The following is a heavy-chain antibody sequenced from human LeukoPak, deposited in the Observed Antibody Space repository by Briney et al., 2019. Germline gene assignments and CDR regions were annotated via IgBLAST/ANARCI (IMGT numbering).Heavy chain of an antibody. Sequence: SETPSLTCSVSGGSISSSSYFWAWVRQPPGKGLEWIASISYSGNTYYNPSLKSRVTISLDASKNQFFLRVTSVTAADSAIYYCAIPPPRRSSGYYPFDYWGQGTLVTVSS. D-gene: IGHD6-19*01. CDR1: GGSISSSSYF. CDR2: ISYSGNT. J-gene: IGHJ4*02. CDR3: AIPPPRRSSGYYPFDY. V-gene: IGHV4-39*05.